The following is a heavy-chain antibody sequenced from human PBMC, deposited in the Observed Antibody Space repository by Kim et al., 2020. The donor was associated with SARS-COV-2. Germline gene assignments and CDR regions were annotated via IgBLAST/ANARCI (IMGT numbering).Heavy chain of an antibody. CDR3: ATDLGGFSVAGRGFDY. Sequence: ASVKVSCKVSGYTLTELSMHWVRQAPGKGLEWMGGFDPEDGETIYAQKFQGRVTMTEDTSTDTAYMELSSLRSEDTAVYYCATDLGGFSVAGRGFDYWGQRTLVTVSS. CDR2: FDPEDGET. CDR1: GYTLTELS. D-gene: IGHD6-19*01. V-gene: IGHV1-24*01. J-gene: IGHJ4*02.